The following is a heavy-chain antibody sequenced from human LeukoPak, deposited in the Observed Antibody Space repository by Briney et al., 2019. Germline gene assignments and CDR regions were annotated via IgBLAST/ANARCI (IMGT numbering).Heavy chain of an antibody. CDR1: SGSFNDYC. V-gene: IGHV4-34*01. Sequence: SETLSLTCAVYSGSFNDYCWIWLRQPPRRGLEWIGEIYSGGSANYDPSLKGRLAISVDPSKSQFSLKLSSLTAADTAVYFCARGVVDYSTRSGYLSHWGQGTLVTVSS. D-gene: IGHD3-22*01. CDR3: ARGVVDYSTRSGYLSH. J-gene: IGHJ4*02. CDR2: IYSGGSA.